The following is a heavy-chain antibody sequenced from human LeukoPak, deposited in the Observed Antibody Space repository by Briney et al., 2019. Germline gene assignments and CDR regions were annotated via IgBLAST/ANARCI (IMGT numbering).Heavy chain of an antibody. J-gene: IGHJ4*02. D-gene: IGHD6-13*01. CDR1: GFTFSSYE. CDR3: ARRAIAEGLDY. CDR2: ISSSGRTI. Sequence: PGGSLRLSCAVSGFTFSSYEMNWVRQAPGKGLEWVSYISSSGRTIYYADSVRGRFTISRDNAKNSLYLQMNSLRVEDTAVYYCARRAIAEGLDYWGQGTLVTVSS. V-gene: IGHV3-48*03.